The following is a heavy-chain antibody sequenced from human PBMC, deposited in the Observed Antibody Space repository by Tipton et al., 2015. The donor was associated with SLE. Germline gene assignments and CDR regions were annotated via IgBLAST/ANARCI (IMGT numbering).Heavy chain of an antibody. V-gene: IGHV4-31*03. Sequence: TLSLTCTVSGGSISYAEYWSWVRQHPGKGLEWIGYIYYTGITSHNPFLKSRVIISVDTSQNQFSLKLSSVTAADTAVYYCARSPKTWYFDLWGRGVLVTVSS. J-gene: IGHJ2*01. CDR2: IYYTGIT. CDR1: GGSISYAEY. CDR3: ARSPKTWYFDL.